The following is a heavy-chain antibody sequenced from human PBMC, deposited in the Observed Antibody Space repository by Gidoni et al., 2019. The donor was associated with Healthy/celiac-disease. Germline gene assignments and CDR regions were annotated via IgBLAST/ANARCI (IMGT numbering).Heavy chain of an antibody. CDR2: INSDGSST. CDR1: GFTFRSSW. Sequence: EVQLVESGGGLVQPGGSLRLSCAASGFTFRSSWMHWIRQAPGKGLVWVSRINSDGSSTSYADSVKGRFTISRDNAKNTLYLQMNSLRAEDTAVYYCARDAYYDFWSGYYNPHYGMDVWGQGTTVTVSS. V-gene: IGHV3-74*01. CDR3: ARDAYYDFWSGYYNPHYGMDV. D-gene: IGHD3-3*01. J-gene: IGHJ6*02.